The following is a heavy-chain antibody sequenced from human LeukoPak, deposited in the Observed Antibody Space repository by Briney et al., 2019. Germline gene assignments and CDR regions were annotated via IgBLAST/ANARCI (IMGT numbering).Heavy chain of an antibody. CDR3: ARDSDDFWSGYRYGMDV. CDR2: ISAHNGNT. Sequence: ASVKVSCKASGYIFTSYVISWVRQAPGQGLEWMGWISAHNGNTNYAQKLQGRVTMTTDTSTSTAYMELRSLRSDDTAVYYCARDSDDFWSGYRYGMDVWGQGTTVTVSS. CDR1: GYIFTSYV. V-gene: IGHV1-18*01. D-gene: IGHD3-3*01. J-gene: IGHJ6*02.